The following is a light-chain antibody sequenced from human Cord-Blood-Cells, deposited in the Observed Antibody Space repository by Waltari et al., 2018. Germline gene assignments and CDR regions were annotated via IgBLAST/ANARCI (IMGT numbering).Light chain of an antibody. V-gene: IGKV3-15*01. CDR1: QSVSSN. Sequence: EIVMMQSPATLSVSPGERATLSCRASQSVSSNLAWYQQKPGQAPRLLIYGASTRATGIPARFSGSESGTEFTLTISSLQSEDFAVYYCQQYNNWPFTFGPGTKVDIK. J-gene: IGKJ3*01. CDR3: QQYNNWPFT. CDR2: GAS.